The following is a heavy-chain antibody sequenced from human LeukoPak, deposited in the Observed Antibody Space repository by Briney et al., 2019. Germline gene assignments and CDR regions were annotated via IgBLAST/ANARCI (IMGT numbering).Heavy chain of an antibody. CDR3: ARRGRCSSTSCNWFDP. D-gene: IGHD2-2*01. V-gene: IGHV5-51*01. J-gene: IGHJ5*02. Sequence: GESLKISCKGSGYSFTSYWIGWVRQMPGKGLEWMGIIYPGDSDTRYSPSFQGQVTISADKSISTAYLQWSSLKASDTAMYYCARRGRCSSTSCNWFDPWGQGTLVAVSS. CDR1: GYSFTSYW. CDR2: IYPGDSDT.